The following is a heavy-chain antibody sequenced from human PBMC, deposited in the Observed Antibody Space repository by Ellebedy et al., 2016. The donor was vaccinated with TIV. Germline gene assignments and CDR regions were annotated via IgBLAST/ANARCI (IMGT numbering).Heavy chain of an antibody. Sequence: GESLKISXAASGFTFSSYWMSWVRQAPGKGLEWVANIKQDGSEKYYVDSVKGRFTISRDNAKNSLYLQMNSLRAEDTAVYYCAKRTVHYGDYLSPAYWYFDLWGRGTLVTVSS. CDR3: AKRTVHYGDYLSPAYWYFDL. CDR1: GFTFSSYW. D-gene: IGHD4-17*01. CDR2: IKQDGSEK. J-gene: IGHJ2*01. V-gene: IGHV3-7*03.